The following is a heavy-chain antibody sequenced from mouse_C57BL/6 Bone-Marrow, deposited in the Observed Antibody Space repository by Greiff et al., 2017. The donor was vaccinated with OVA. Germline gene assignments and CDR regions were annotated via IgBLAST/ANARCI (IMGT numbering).Heavy chain of an antibody. CDR3: AREHDATWIYVCD. Sequence: EVQLQQSGPELVKPGASVKMSCKASGYTFTDYYMHWVKQSHGKSLEWIGFINPNNGGTSYKQKFKGKATLTVHKSSSTAYMQLSSLTSEDSAVYYCAREHDATWIYVCDWGEAITVT. V-gene: IGHV1-22*01. D-gene: IGHD2-3*01. CDR1: GYTFTDYY. CDR2: INPNNGGT. J-gene: IGHJ1*01.